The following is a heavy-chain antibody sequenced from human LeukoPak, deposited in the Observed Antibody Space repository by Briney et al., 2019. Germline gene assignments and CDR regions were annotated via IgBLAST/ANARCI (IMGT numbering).Heavy chain of an antibody. Sequence: GGSLRLSCAASGFTFSNYWIYWVRQAPGKGLVWVSHTNSDGSSTSYADSVKGRFTISRDNAKNTVYLQMNSLRAEDTAVYYCARVYGASLLVLGYWGQGTLVTVSS. D-gene: IGHD3-10*01. V-gene: IGHV3-74*01. CDR2: TNSDGSST. CDR3: ARVYGASLLVLGY. J-gene: IGHJ4*02. CDR1: GFTFSNYW.